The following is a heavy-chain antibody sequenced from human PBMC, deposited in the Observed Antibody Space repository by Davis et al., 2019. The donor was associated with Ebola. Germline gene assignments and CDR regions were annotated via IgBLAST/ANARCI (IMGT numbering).Heavy chain of an antibody. CDR1: GGSISSGGYY. J-gene: IGHJ4*02. CDR3: ARVSQSMATTLFDY. D-gene: IGHD5-24*01. V-gene: IGHV4-31*03. CDR2: IYYSGST. Sequence: PSETLSLTCTVSGGSISSGGYYWSWIRQHPGKGLEWIGYIYYSGSTYYNPSLKSRVTISVDTSKNQFSLKLSSVTAADTAVYYCARVSQSMATTLFDYWGQGTLVTVSS.